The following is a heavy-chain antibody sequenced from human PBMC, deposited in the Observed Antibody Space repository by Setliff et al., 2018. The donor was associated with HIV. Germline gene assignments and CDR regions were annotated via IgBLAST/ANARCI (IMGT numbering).Heavy chain of an antibody. J-gene: IGHJ5*02. CDR3: ARDRSSGWSKDWFDT. CDR2: IYTSGST. D-gene: IGHD6-19*01. V-gene: IGHV4-4*07. Sequence: KPSETLSLTCTVSGGSISSYYWSWIRQPAGKGLEWIGHIYTSGSTNYNPSFNSRVTMSVDTSKNQFSLRLTSVTAADTAMYHCARDRSSGWSKDWFDTWGQGILVTVSS. CDR1: GGSISSYY.